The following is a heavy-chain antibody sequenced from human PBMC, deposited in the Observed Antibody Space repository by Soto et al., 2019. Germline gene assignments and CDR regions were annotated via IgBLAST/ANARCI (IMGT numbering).Heavy chain of an antibody. CDR3: ARDRANWGSTDAFDI. D-gene: IGHD7-27*01. V-gene: IGHV4-39*07. J-gene: IGHJ3*02. CDR1: GGSISSSSYY. Sequence: SQTLSLTCTVSGGSISSSSYYWGWIRQPPGKGLEWIGSIYYSGSTYYNPSLKSRVTISVDTSKNQFSLKLSSVTAADTAVYYCARDRANWGSTDAFDIWGQGTMVTVSS. CDR2: IYYSGST.